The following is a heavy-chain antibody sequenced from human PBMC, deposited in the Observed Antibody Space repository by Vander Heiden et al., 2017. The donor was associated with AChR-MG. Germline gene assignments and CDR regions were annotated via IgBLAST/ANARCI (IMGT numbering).Heavy chain of an antibody. J-gene: IGHJ4*02. Sequence: EVQLVESGGGSVNPGRSLRLSCTDSGFTFGDYAMSWFRQATWKGLEWVGFIRSKAYGGTTEYAASVKGRFTISRDDSKSIAYLQMNSLKTEDTAVYYCTRRVGLRAFDYWGQGTLVTVSS. D-gene: IGHD2-15*01. V-gene: IGHV3-49*05. CDR3: TRRVGLRAFDY. CDR1: GFTFGDYA. CDR2: IRSKAYGGTT.